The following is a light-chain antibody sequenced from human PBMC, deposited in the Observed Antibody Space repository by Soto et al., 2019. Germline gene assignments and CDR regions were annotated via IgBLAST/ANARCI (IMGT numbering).Light chain of an antibody. CDR2: GAS. V-gene: IGKV3D-15*01. CDR1: QSVGTS. J-gene: IGKJ3*01. CDR3: QQYKDWPPPSES. Sequence: EIVMTQSPATLSVSPGERATLSCRASQSVGTSLAWYQQKPGQAPRLLFYGASTRATGIPARFSGSGSGTDFPLTISSLQSEDFAVYYCQQYKDWPPPSESLGPGTRVDI.